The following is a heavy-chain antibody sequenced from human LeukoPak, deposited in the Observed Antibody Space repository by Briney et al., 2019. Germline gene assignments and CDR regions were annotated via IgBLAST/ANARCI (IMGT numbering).Heavy chain of an antibody. CDR1: GFSFINSG. CDR2: ISYDGNNQ. D-gene: IGHD3-10*01. J-gene: IGHJ3*02. CDR3: AKLPTAGSSRAFDI. Sequence: GGSLRLSCAASGFSFINSGMHWVRQAPGKGLEWVAAISYDGNNQYYADSVKGRFTIPRENSKNTLFLQVDSVRREDSSLFFCAKLPTAGSSRAFDIWGQRKIVTVSS. V-gene: IGHV3-30*18.